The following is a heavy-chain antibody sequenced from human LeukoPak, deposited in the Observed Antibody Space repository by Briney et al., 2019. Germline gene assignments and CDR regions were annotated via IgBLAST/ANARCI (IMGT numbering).Heavy chain of an antibody. V-gene: IGHV4-61*02. CDR3: ATERPSTDYYYYYYMDV. Sequence: SQTLSLTCTVSGGSISSGSYYWSWIRQPAGKGLEWIGRIYTSGSINYNPSLKSRVTISVDTSKNQFSLKLSSVTAADTAVYYCATERPSTDYYYYYYMDVWGKGTTVTVSS. CDR1: GGSISSGSYY. D-gene: IGHD4-17*01. J-gene: IGHJ6*03. CDR2: IYTSGSI.